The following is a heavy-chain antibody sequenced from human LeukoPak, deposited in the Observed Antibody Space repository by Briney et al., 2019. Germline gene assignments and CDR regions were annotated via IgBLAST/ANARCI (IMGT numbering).Heavy chain of an antibody. J-gene: IGHJ4*02. Sequence: SETLSLTCTVSGGSISSYYWGWIRQPPGKGLEWIGYIYYTGTTNYNPSLKSRVTISVDTSKNQFSLKLTSVTAADTAVYYCARDVGGRYYGGYDYWGQGTLVTVSS. D-gene: IGHD1-26*01. V-gene: IGHV4-59*01. CDR1: GGSISSYY. CDR3: ARDVGGRYYGGYDY. CDR2: IYYTGTT.